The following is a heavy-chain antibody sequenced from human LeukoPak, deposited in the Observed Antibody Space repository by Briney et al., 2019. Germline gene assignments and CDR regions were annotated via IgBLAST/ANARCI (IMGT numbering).Heavy chain of an antibody. Sequence: GGSLRLSCAASGFTFSSYSMNWVRQAPGKGLEWVSSISSSSYIYYADSVKGRFTISRDNAKNSLYLQMNSLRAEDTAVYYCAREGYYGSGSYDYWGQGTLVTVSS. D-gene: IGHD3-10*01. CDR3: AREGYYGSGSYDY. CDR2: ISSSSYI. V-gene: IGHV3-21*01. J-gene: IGHJ4*02. CDR1: GFTFSSYS.